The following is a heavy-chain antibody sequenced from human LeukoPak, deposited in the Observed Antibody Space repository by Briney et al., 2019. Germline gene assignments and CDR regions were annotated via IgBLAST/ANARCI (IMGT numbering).Heavy chain of an antibody. V-gene: IGHV1-24*01. D-gene: IGHD5-24*01. Sequence: GASVKVSCKVSGYTLTELSMHWVRQAPGKGLEWMGGFDPEDGETIYAQKFQGRVIMTEDTSTDIAYMELGSLRSEDTAVYYCATWDGYLIARREGLDYWGQGTLVTVSS. J-gene: IGHJ4*02. CDR1: GYTLTELS. CDR3: ATWDGYLIARREGLDY. CDR2: FDPEDGET.